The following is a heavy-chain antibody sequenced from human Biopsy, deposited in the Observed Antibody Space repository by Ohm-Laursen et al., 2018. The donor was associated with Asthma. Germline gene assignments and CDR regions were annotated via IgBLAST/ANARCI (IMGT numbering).Heavy chain of an antibody. V-gene: IGHV1-69*01. Sequence: ESSVKVSCKSLGGTFNTYVIGWVRQAPGQGLEWLGGIISVFGTTNYPQKFQDRVTITADDSTSTVYMELSSLRSEDTAVYYCARKAGSCISRTCYSLDFWGQGTLVTVSS. CDR1: GGTFNTYV. J-gene: IGHJ4*02. D-gene: IGHD2-2*01. CDR2: IISVFGTT. CDR3: ARKAGSCISRTCYSLDF.